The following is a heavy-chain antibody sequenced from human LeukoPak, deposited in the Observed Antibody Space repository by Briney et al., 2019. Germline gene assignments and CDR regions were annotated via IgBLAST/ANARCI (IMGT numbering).Heavy chain of an antibody. CDR2: VYYTGST. Sequence: TETLSLTCTVSGGSISSYYWSWIRQPPGKGLEWIGYVYYTGSTNYNPSLKSRVTMSVDTSKNQFSLKLSPVTAADTAVYFCARGDCTGGSCYSGYYYYMDVWGKGTTVIVSS. J-gene: IGHJ6*03. CDR3: ARGDCTGGSCYSGYYYYMDV. CDR1: GGSISSYY. V-gene: IGHV4-59*01. D-gene: IGHD2-15*01.